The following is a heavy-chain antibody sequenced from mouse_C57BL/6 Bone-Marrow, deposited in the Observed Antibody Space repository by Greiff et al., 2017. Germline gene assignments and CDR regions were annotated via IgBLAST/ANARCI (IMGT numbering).Heavy chain of an antibody. Sequence: VQLQQSGADLVRPGASVKMSCKASGYTFTSYTMHWVQQTPGQGLEWIGYINRSSGNNKYNQKFKVKATFTADKSSSTAYMQLSSLTSEYSAVYYCARYYDGYYYAMDDWGKGTSVTVSS. V-gene: IGHV1-4*01. CDR1: GYTFTSYT. D-gene: IGHD2-3*01. CDR3: ARYYDGYYYAMDD. CDR2: INRSSGNN. J-gene: IGHJ4*01.